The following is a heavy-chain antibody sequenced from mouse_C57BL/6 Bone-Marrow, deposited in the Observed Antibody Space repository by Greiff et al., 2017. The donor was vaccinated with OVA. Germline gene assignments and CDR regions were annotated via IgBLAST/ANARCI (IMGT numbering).Heavy chain of an antibody. CDR2: ISSGGSYT. V-gene: IGHV5-6*02. Sequence: EVMLVESGGDLVKPGGSLKLSCAASGFTFSSYGMSWVRQTPDKRLEWVATISSGGSYTYYPDSVKGRCTISRDNAKNTLYLQMSSLKSEDTAMYYCARRGSCAYWGQGTLVTVSA. CDR1: GFTFSSYG. CDR3: ARRGSCAY. J-gene: IGHJ3*01.